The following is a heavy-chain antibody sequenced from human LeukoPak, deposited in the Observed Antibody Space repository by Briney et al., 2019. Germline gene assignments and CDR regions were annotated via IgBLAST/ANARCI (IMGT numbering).Heavy chain of an antibody. J-gene: IGHJ3*01. V-gene: IGHV3-21*01. CDR2: ISGSSSFI. CDR1: GFTFSSYA. Sequence: GSLRLSCAASGFTFSSYAMSWVRPAPGKGLEWVSSISGSSSFIYYADSVKGRFTISRDNAKNSLYLQMNSLSAADTAVYYCARLYASGRNLWGQGTLVIVSS. CDR3: ARLYASGRNL. D-gene: IGHD3-10*01.